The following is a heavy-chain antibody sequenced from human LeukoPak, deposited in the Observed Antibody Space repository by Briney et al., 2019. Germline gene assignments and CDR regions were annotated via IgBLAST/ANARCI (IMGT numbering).Heavy chain of an antibody. CDR1: GFTFSSYA. V-gene: IGHV3-23*01. CDR3: AKDRRVESYFDY. Sequence: GGSLRLSCAASGFTFSSYAMSWVRQAPGKGLEWVSVISGSGGSTYYADSVKGRFTISRDNSKNTLYLQMNSLRAEDTAVYYCAKDRRVESYFDYWGQGTLVTVSS. CDR2: ISGSGGST. J-gene: IGHJ4*02.